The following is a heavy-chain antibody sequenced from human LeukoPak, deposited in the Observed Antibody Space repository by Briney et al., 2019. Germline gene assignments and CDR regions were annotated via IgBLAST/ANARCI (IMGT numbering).Heavy chain of an antibody. D-gene: IGHD1-26*01. Sequence: ASVTVSCKASGYTFTTYHLHWVRQAPGQGLEWMGRINPNSGDTNYAQKFQGRVTMTTDTSISTAYMDLSGLRSDDTAMYYCAREIRRGAGDWIDPWGQGTLVTVSS. CDR2: INPNSGDT. V-gene: IGHV1-2*06. CDR1: GYTFTTYH. CDR3: AREIRRGAGDWIDP. J-gene: IGHJ5*02.